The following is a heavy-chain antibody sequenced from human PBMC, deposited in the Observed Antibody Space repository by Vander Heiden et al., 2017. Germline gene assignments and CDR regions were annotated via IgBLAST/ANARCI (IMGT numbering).Heavy chain of an antibody. CDR3: ARGPCWWDFDY. D-gene: IGHD2-8*02. CDR2: ISSSSGTI. V-gene: IGHV3-48*01. CDR1: GFTFSIYN. J-gene: IGHJ4*02. Sequence: EVQLVESGGGLVQPAGSLRLSCPVSGFTFSIYNMNSVRQAPGKGLEWVSYISSSSGTIYYADSVKGRYTISRDNAKNTLYLQMNNLRAGDTAVYYCARGPCWWDFDYWGQGTLVTVSS.